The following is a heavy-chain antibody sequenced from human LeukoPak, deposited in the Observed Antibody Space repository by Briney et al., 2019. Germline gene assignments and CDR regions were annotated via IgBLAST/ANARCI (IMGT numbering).Heavy chain of an antibody. D-gene: IGHD6-25*01. CDR2: ISSSSSTI. CDR3: ARDHFPRERPYYMDV. Sequence: GGSLRLSCAASGFTFSSYSMNWVRQAPGKGLEWVSYISSSSSTIYYADSVKGRFTISRDNAKNSLYLQMNSLRAEDTAVYYCARDHFPRERPYYMDVWGKGTTVTVSS. CDR1: GFTFSSYS. J-gene: IGHJ6*03. V-gene: IGHV3-48*01.